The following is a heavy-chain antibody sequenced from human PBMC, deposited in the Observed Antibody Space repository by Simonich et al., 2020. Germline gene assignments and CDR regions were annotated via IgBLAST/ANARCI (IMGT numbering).Heavy chain of an antibody. V-gene: IGHV1-2*02. Sequence: QVQLVQSGAEVKKPGASVKVSCKAYGYTFTGYYMHWVRQAPGQGLEWMGGNNPNRGGTNNAQKLQGRVTMTRDTSISTAYMELSRLRSDDTAVYYCARSHIAAAGTGYFQHWGQGTLVTVSS. CDR3: ARSHIAAAGTGYFQH. CDR2: NNPNRGGT. CDR1: GYTFTGYY. D-gene: IGHD6-13*01. J-gene: IGHJ1*01.